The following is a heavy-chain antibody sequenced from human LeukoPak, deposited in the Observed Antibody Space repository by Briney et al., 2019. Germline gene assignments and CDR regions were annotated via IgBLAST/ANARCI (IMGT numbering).Heavy chain of an antibody. CDR2: IYHSGST. D-gene: IGHD3-10*01. Sequence: SGTLSLTRAVSGGSISSSNWWSWVRQPPGKGLEWIGEIYHSGSTNYNPSLKSRVTISVDKSKNQFSLKLSSVTAADTAVYYCAREHYYGSGSSYYYYYGMDVWGQGTTVTVSS. J-gene: IGHJ6*02. CDR1: GGSISSSNW. V-gene: IGHV4-4*02. CDR3: AREHYYGSGSSYYYYYGMDV.